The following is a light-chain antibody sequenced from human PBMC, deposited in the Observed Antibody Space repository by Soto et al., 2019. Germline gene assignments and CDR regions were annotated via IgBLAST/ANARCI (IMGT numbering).Light chain of an antibody. CDR1: QFISSY. CDR2: SAS. CDR3: QKCDYLPI. V-gene: IGKV1-39*01. J-gene: IGKJ3*01. Sequence: DIQMTQSPSSLSASVGDRVTISCRASQFISSYLNWYQHTPGKAPKLLIYSASTLQSGVPSNFSGSGFGKDFTLTVSSLQPGDVATYYCQKCDYLPIFGPGTTVDLK.